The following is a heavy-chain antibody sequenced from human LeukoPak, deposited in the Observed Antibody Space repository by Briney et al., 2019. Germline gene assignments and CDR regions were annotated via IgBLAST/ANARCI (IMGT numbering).Heavy chain of an antibody. J-gene: IGHJ4*02. CDR3: TRDLGDEYGDYGSRY. D-gene: IGHD4-17*01. CDR1: GFTFGDYA. V-gene: IGHV3-49*04. CDR2: IRSKAYGGTT. Sequence: GGSLRLSCTASGFTFGDYAMSWVRQAPGKGLEWVGFIRSKAYGGTTEYAASVKGRFTISRDDSRSIAYLQMNSLKTEDTAVYYCTRDLGDEYGDYGSRYWGQGTQVTVSS.